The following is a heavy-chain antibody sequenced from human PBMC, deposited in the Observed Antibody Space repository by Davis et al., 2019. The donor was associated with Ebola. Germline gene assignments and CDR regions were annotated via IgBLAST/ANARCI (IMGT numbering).Heavy chain of an antibody. D-gene: IGHD3-10*01. CDR2: IHSDGTST. CDR1: GFTFSSYW. J-gene: IGHJ6*02. CDR3: ARDRYYTIDV. V-gene: IGHV3-74*01. Sequence: GESLKISCAASGFTFSSYWMHWVRQAPGKGLVWVSCIHSDGTSTIYTDSVKGRFTISRDNAKNTLYLQMNSLRAEDTAVYYCARDRYYTIDVWGQGTTVTVSS.